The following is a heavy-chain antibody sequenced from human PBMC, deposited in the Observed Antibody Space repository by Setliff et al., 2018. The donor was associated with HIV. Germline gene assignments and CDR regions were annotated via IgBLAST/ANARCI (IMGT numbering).Heavy chain of an antibody. CDR3: AGEIAPAARLPNVGGPPPPGYYHYMDV. Sequence: SETLSLTCTVSGDSISSYYWSWIRQPPGKGLECIGHLYHSGSTHYSPSLKSRVTMSVATSKNQFSLKLTAVTAADTAVYFCAGEIAPAARLPNVGGPPPPGYYHYMDVWGKGTTVTVPS. V-gene: IGHV4-59*01. J-gene: IGHJ6*03. CDR2: LYHSGST. CDR1: GDSISSYY. D-gene: IGHD2-8*01.